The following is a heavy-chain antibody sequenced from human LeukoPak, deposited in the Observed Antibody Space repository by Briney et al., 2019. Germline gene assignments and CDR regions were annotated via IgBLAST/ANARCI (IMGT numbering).Heavy chain of an antibody. CDR2: IYYSGST. Sequence: SETLSLTCTVSGGSISSYYWSWIRQPPGKGLEWIGYIYYSGSTNYNPSLKSRVTISVDTSKNQFSLKLSSVTAADTAVYYCARITGVYAFDIWGQGTMVTVSS. D-gene: IGHD1-20*01. CDR1: GGSISSYY. J-gene: IGHJ3*02. CDR3: ARITGVYAFDI. V-gene: IGHV4-59*01.